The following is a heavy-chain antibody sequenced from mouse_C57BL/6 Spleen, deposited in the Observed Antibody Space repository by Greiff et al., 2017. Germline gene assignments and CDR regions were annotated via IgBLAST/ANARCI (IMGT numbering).Heavy chain of an antibody. Sequence: EVQVVESEGGLVQPGSSMKLSCTASGFTFSDYYMAWVRQVPEKGLEWVANINYDGSSTYYLDSLKSRFIISRDNAKNILYLQMSSLKSEDTATYYCAREREGYFDYWGQGTTLTVSS. CDR3: AREREGYFDY. V-gene: IGHV5-16*01. J-gene: IGHJ2*01. CDR1: GFTFSDYY. CDR2: INYDGSST.